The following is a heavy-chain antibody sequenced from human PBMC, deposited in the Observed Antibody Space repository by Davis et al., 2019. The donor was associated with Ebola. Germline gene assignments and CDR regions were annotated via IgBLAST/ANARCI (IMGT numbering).Heavy chain of an antibody. Sequence: PSETLSLTCTVSGGSISSGTYYWSWIRQPAGKGLEWIGHIYTSGSTNYNPSLKSRVTISVDTSKNQFSLKLSSVTAADTAVYYCARVVDVGMGGTGWFDPWGQGALVTVSS. D-gene: IGHD5-12*01. CDR2: IYTSGST. J-gene: IGHJ5*02. CDR1: GGSISSGTYY. CDR3: ARVVDVGMGGTGWFDP. V-gene: IGHV4-61*09.